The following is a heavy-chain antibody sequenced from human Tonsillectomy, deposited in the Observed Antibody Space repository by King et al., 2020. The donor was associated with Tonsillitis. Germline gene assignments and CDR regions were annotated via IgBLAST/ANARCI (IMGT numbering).Heavy chain of an antibody. V-gene: IGHV4-39*01. Sequence: LQLQESGPGVVKPSETLSLTCTVSGGSISRSDQYWAWIRQSPGKGLEWIGYMYSSGTIFYNPSLKSRITISGGTSEIRFSLKLSSVTAADTAVYFCARYVSGTFDYWGQGALVTISS. CDR3: ARYVSGTFDY. J-gene: IGHJ4*02. CDR2: MYSSGTI. CDR1: GGSISRSDQY. D-gene: IGHD1-26*01.